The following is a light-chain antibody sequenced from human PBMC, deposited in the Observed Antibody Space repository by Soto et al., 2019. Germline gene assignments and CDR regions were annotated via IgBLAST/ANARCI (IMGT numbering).Light chain of an antibody. J-gene: IGLJ1*01. V-gene: IGLV2-23*01. CDR3: CSHSGFNTPDV. Sequence: QSALTQPASVSGSPGQSITIACTGISTDVENYNFVSWYQQHPGKVPKLIIYEDSKRPSGISDRFSGSKSGNSASLTISGRQAEDEADYYCCSHSGFNTPDVFATGTKLTVL. CDR1: STDVENYNF. CDR2: EDS.